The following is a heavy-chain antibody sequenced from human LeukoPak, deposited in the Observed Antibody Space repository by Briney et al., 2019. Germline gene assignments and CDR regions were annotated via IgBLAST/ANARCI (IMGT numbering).Heavy chain of an antibody. D-gene: IGHD7-27*01. CDR3: TRGPPNWGYDF. J-gene: IGHJ4*02. V-gene: IGHV1-8*01. CDR2: MSPKSGNT. Sequence: SVKFSCKASGYTFVSYDINWVRQATGQGPEWMGWMSPKSGNTGYAQKFQGRVTMTRDTSINTAYMELSGLISEDTAVYYCTRGPPNWGYDFWGQGTLVTVSS. CDR1: GYTFVSYD.